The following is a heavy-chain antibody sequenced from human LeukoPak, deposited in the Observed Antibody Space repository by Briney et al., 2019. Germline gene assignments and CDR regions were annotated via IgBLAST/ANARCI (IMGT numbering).Heavy chain of an antibody. Sequence: QPGGSLRLSCAASGFTFSSYWMHWVRQAPGKGLVWVSRINSGGSSTSYADSVKGRFTISRDNAKNTLYLQMNSLRAEDTAVYYCASLFVVVPAATQEDSDYWGQGTLVTVSS. J-gene: IGHJ4*02. V-gene: IGHV3-74*01. CDR2: INSGGSST. D-gene: IGHD2-2*01. CDR3: ASLFVVVPAATQEDSDY. CDR1: GFTFSSYW.